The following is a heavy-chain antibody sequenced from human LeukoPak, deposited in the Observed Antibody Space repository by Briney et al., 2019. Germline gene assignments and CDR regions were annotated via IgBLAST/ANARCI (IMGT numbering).Heavy chain of an antibody. V-gene: IGHV7-4-1*02. Sequence: VASVKVSCKASGYTFTSYAMNWVRQAPGQGLEWMGWINTNTGNPTYAQGFTGQFVFSLDTSVSTAYLQISSLKAEGTAVYYCARGRFLEWLTTYYYYGMDVWGQGTTVTVSS. CDR3: ARGRFLEWLTTYYYYGMDV. J-gene: IGHJ6*02. D-gene: IGHD3-3*01. CDR1: GYTFTSYA. CDR2: INTNTGNP.